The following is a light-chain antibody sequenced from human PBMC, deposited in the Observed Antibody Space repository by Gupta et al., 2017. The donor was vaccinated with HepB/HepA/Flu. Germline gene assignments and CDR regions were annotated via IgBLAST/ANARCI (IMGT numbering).Light chain of an antibody. CDR3: QQYDNTPMCS. Sequence: DIVMTQSPDSLLVSLGETATINCKSSQSVLYSSNNKNYLAWYQQKPGQPPKLLIYWASTRESGVPDRFSGSGSGTDFTLTISSLQAEDVAVYYCQQYDNTPMCSFGQGTKLEIK. V-gene: IGKV4-1*01. CDR1: QSVLYSSNNKNY. J-gene: IGKJ2*04. CDR2: WAS.